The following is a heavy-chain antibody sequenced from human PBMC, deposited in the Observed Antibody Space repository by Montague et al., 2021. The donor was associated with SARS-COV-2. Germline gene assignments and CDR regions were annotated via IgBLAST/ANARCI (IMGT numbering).Heavy chain of an antibody. D-gene: IGHD3-22*01. J-gene: IGHJ3*02. CDR1: GFSRSTSGMC. CDR2: IDWDDDK. CDR3: ARTLTTKVAFDI. Sequence: PALAKPTQTLTLTCTFSGFSRSTSGMCVSWIRQPPGKALEWLARIDWDDDKHYSTSLKTRLTISKDTSKNQVVLTMTNMDPVDTATYYCARTLTTKVAFDIWGQGTMVTVSS. V-gene: IGHV2-70*11.